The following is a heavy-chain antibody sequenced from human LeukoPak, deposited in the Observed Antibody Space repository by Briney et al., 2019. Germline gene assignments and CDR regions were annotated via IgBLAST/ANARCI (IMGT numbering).Heavy chain of an antibody. V-gene: IGHV3-21*01. CDR2: ISSSSSYI. CDR1: GFTFSSYS. Sequence: GGSLRLSCAASGFTFSSYSMNWVRKAPGKGLEWVSSISSSSSYIYYADSVKGRFTISGDNAKNSLYLQMNSLRAEDTAVYYCARERLSFRDFDYWGQGTLVTVSS. CDR3: ARERLSFRDFDY. J-gene: IGHJ4*02.